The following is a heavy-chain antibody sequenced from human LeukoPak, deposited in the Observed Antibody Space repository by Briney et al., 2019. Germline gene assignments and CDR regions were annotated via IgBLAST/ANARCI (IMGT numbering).Heavy chain of an antibody. CDR2: LYSDGST. D-gene: IGHD6-13*01. V-gene: IGHV3-66*01. CDR3: ARDRQQLGAWFDP. J-gene: IGHJ5*02. Sequence: GSLRLSCAASGFTVSSNYMSWVRQTPGKGLEWVSVLYSDGSTYYLDSVKGRFTISRDNSKNTVYLQMNALRVDDTGVYYCARDRQQLGAWFDPGGQGTLVTVSS. CDR1: GFTVSSNY.